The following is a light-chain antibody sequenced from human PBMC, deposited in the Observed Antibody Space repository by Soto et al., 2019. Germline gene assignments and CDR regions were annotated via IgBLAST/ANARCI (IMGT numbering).Light chain of an antibody. CDR2: DDS. CDR1: NIGNKN. V-gene: IGLV3-21*02. J-gene: IGLJ3*02. CDR3: QVWHSDHRV. Sequence: SYELAQPPSVSGAPGQTARITCGGNNIGNKNVHWYRQRPGQAPVLVVYDDSDRPSGIPERFSGSNSGNTATLTISRVEVGDEADYYCQVWHSDHRVFGGRTKLTVL.